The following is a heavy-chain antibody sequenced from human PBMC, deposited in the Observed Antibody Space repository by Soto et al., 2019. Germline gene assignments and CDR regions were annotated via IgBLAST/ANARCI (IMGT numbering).Heavy chain of an antibody. D-gene: IGHD3-10*01. CDR1: GFTFSTYA. CDR2: ISGSGGST. V-gene: IGHV3-23*01. CDR3: AKDLARMSLEPSRLPF. Sequence: PGGSLRLSCAASGFTFSTYAMSWVRQAPGKGLEWVSAISGSGGSTYYADSLKGRFSISRDNSKNTLYLQMNGLRAEDTAVYYCAKDLARMSLEPSRLPFWGQGTLVTVSS. J-gene: IGHJ4*02.